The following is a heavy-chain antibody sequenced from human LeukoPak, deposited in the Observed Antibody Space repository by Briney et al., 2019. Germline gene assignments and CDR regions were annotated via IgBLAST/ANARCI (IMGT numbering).Heavy chain of an antibody. Sequence: TGGSLRLSCAASGFTFSSYSMNWVRQAPGKGLEWVSSISSSSSYIYYADSVKGRFTISRDNAKNSLYLQMNSLRAEDMAVYYCARRVCSGGSCYAGGMNFDYWGQGTLVTVSS. J-gene: IGHJ4*02. CDR1: GFTFSSYS. CDR2: ISSSSSYI. CDR3: ARRVCSGGSCYAGGMNFDY. D-gene: IGHD2-15*01. V-gene: IGHV3-21*01.